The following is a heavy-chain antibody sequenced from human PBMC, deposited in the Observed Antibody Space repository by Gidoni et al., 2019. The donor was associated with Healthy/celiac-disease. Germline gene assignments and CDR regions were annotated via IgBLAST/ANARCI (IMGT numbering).Heavy chain of an antibody. CDR2: ISDEGSNK. V-gene: IGHV3-30*04. Sequence: QVQLVASGGGVVQPGRSLRLSCAASGFTFSSYARHWVRQAPGKGLEWVAVISDEGSNKYYADSVKGRFTISRDNSKNTLYLQMNSLRAEDTAVYYCARSQQLGHMDVWGQGTTVTVSS. J-gene: IGHJ6*02. CDR1: GFTFSSYA. CDR3: ARSQQLGHMDV. D-gene: IGHD6-13*01.